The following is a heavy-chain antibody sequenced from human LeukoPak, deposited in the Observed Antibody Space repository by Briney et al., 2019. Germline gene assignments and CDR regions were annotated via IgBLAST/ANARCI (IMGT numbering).Heavy chain of an antibody. CDR3: VRGEPYGSPDY. J-gene: IGHJ4*02. CDR1: GFIFSRYD. Sequence: PGGSLRLSCAASGFIFSRYDVHWVRQTTGNILEWVSGIGTAGDTYYPGSVKGRFTISRENAENSLYLQMNSLRAGDTAVYYCVRGEPYGSPDYWGQGTLVTVSS. V-gene: IGHV3-13*01. CDR2: IGTAGDT. D-gene: IGHD3-10*01.